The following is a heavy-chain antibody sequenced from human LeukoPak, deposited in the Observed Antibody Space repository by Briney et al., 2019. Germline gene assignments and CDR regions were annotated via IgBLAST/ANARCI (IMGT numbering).Heavy chain of an antibody. CDR1: GYSISRGYY. CDR3: ARLYSSSCSKN. Sequence: SETLSLTCAVSGYSISRGYYWGWIRQPPGKGLEWIGSIYHSGSTYYNPPLKSRVTISVDTSKNQFSLKLSSVTAADTAVYYCARLYSSSCSKNWGQGTLVTVSS. CDR2: IYHSGST. V-gene: IGHV4-38-2*01. D-gene: IGHD6-13*01. J-gene: IGHJ4*02.